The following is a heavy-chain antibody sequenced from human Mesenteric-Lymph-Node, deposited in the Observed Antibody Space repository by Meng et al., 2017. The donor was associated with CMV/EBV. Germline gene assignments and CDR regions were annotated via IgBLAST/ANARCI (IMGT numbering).Heavy chain of an antibody. CDR3: ARAIRNLLLSDS. D-gene: IGHD1-14*01. V-gene: IGHV1-8*01. CDR2: VNPNSGNT. CDR1: GYTIGNYD. J-gene: IGHJ4*02. Sequence: ASVKVSCKASGYTIGNYDISWVRQATGQGLEWMGWVNPNSGNTGYAQKFQGRVTFTTTASISTAYMELYSPSSEDTAVYYCARAIRNLLLSDSWGQGTLVTVSS.